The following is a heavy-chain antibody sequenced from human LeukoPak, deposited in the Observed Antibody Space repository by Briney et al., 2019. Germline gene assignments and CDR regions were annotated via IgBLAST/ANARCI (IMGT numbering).Heavy chain of an antibody. CDR2: FDPEDGET. CDR1: GYTLTELS. Sequence: ASVKVSCKVSGYTLTELSMHWVRQAPGKGLEWMGGFDPEDGETIYAQKFQGRVTMTEDTSTDTAYMELSSLRSEDTAVYYCATGPGRERRPNYMDVWGKGTTVTVSS. J-gene: IGHJ6*03. V-gene: IGHV1-24*01. CDR3: ATGPGRERRPNYMDV.